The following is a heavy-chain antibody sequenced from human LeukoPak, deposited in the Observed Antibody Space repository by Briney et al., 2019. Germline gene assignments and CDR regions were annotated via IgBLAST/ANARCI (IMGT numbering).Heavy chain of an antibody. CDR3: TKERRGSYYAFES. CDR2: ITSGSGST. V-gene: IGHV3-11*05. D-gene: IGHD3-22*01. J-gene: IGHJ4*02. Sequence: KPGGSLRLSCDASGFSISDYYMSWIRQSPGKGLEWISYITSGSGSTKYADSVKGRFTISRDKAKNSVALQLNSLRAEDTAVYYCTKERRGSYYAFESWGQGTLVTVSS. CDR1: GFSISDYY.